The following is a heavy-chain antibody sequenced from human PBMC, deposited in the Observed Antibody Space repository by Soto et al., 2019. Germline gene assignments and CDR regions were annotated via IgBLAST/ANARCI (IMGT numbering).Heavy chain of an antibody. CDR1: GYTFTSYG. CDR2: ISAYNGNT. J-gene: IGHJ6*02. D-gene: IGHD5-18*01. CDR3: ARDPEGGCSYGPSYYYYGMDV. Sequence: AASVKVSCKASGYTFTSYGISWVRQAPGQGLEWMGWISAYNGNTNYAQKLQGRVTMTTDTSTSTAYMELRSLRSDDTAVYYCARDPEGGCSYGPSYYYYGMDVWGQGTTVTVSS. V-gene: IGHV1-18*04.